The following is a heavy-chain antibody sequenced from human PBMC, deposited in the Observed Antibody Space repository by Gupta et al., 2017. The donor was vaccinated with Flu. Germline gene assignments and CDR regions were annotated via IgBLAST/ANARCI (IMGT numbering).Heavy chain of an antibody. CDR1: GGSISSSSYY. CDR3: ASLRTWDIVVVVAATLSWVGFDP. V-gene: IGHV4-39*01. J-gene: IGHJ5*02. Sequence: QLQLQESCPGLVKPSETLSLTCTVSGGSISSSSYYWGWIRQPPGKGLEWIGSIYYSGSTYYNPSLKSRVTISVDTSKNQFSLKLSSVTAADTAVYYCASLRTWDIVVVVAATLSWVGFDPWGQGTLFTVSS. CDR2: IYYSGST. D-gene: IGHD2-15*01.